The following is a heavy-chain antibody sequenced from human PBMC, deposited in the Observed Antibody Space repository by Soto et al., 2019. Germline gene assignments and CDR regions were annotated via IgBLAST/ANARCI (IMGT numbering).Heavy chain of an antibody. J-gene: IGHJ6*02. CDR2: IIPIFGTA. D-gene: IGHD6-13*01. CDR3: AREKPLVPILAYYHGLDV. Sequence: QVQLVQSGAEVKKPGSSVKVSCKASGGTFSSYAISWVRQAPGQGLEWMGGIIPIFGTANYAQKCQGRVTVTADESPSKDYMELISLRSEDTAVYYWAREKPLVPILAYYHGLDVWGQGTTVTVSS. CDR1: GGTFSSYA. V-gene: IGHV1-69*01.